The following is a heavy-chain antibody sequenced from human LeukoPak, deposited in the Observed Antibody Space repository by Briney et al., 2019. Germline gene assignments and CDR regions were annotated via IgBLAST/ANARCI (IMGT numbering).Heavy chain of an antibody. CDR2: IRHSGSI. J-gene: IGHJ5*02. D-gene: IGHD6-13*01. Sequence: PSETLSLTCAVSGVSISSNLWWTWVRQPPGQGLEWIAEIRHSGSINYNPSLKSRVTISVDTSKNQFSLKLSSVTAADTAVYYCARQGGGRAAAITNWFDPWGQGTLVTVSS. CDR1: GVSISSNLW. V-gene: IGHV4-4*02. CDR3: ARQGGGRAAAITNWFDP.